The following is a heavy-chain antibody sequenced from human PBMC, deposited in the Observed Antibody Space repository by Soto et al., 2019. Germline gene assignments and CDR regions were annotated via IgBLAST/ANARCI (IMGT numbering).Heavy chain of an antibody. CDR3: AKQAGVRVGDPAS. J-gene: IGHJ4*02. V-gene: IGHV3-23*01. CDR2: VTRSGDKS. CDR1: GFSFSRYA. D-gene: IGHD2-21*01. Sequence: GGSLRLSCEASGFSFSRYAMSWVRQAPGKGLEWVSAVTRSGDKSYYADSVKGRFTISRDNSKNTLFLHMDSLRAEDTALYYCAKQAGVRVGDPASWGQGTVVTVS.